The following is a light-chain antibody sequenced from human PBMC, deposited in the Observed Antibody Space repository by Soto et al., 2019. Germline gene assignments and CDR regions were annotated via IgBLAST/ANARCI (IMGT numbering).Light chain of an antibody. CDR2: WAS. CDR3: QQYYGTPPT. Sequence: DIVMTQSPDSLAVSLGERATINCKSSQSVLYSSNNKNYLAWYQQKPGQPPKLLIYWASTRESGVPDRFSGSGSGTDFALTISSLQAEDVAVYYCQQYYGTPPTFGRGTMVELK. J-gene: IGKJ1*01. V-gene: IGKV4-1*01. CDR1: QSVLYSSNNKNY.